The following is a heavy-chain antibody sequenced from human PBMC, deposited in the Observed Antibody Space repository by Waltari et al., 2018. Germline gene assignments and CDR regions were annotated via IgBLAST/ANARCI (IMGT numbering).Heavy chain of an antibody. D-gene: IGHD1-26*01. CDR1: GYTFTSYD. V-gene: IGHV1-8*01. Sequence: QVQLVQSGDEVKKPGASVKVYCKASGYTFTSYDLHCVRQATGQGLEWMGWMNPNSGNTGYAQKFQGRVTMTRNTSISTAYMELSSLRSEDTAVYYCARRIVGALGVDYWGQGTLVTVSS. J-gene: IGHJ4*02. CDR3: ARRIVGALGVDY. CDR2: MNPNSGNT.